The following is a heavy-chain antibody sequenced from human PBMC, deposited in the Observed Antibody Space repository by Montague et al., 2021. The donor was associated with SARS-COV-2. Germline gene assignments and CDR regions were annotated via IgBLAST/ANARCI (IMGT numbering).Heavy chain of an antibody. CDR2: INHSKRT. CDR1: GGCNRGSD. J-gene: IGHJ4*02. Sequence: SETLSLTCAIHGGCNRGSDWNWTRLHPGHGGEWNAVINHSKRTKYNPSLKSRVNISVDTSKNQFSLTLSSVTAAATAGYYCARGTKGVFTVDYDSSGYASDYGGQGTLVTVSS. CDR3: ARGTKGVFTVDYDSSGYASDY. D-gene: IGHD3-22*01. V-gene: IGHV4-34*01.